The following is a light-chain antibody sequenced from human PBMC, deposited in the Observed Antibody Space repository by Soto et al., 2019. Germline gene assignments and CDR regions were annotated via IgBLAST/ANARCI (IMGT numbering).Light chain of an antibody. CDR2: TNN. V-gene: IGLV1-44*01. Sequence: QSVLTQPPSASGTPGQRVTISCSGSSSNIGSNTVNWYQQLPGTAPKLLICTNNQRPSGVPDRFSGSKSGTSASLAISGLQSEDEADYYCAAWDHSLNGVVFGGGTKVTVL. CDR3: AAWDHSLNGVV. CDR1: SSNIGSNT. J-gene: IGLJ2*01.